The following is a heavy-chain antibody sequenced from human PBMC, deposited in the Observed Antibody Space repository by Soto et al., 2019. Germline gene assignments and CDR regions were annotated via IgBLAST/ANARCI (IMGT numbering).Heavy chain of an antibody. J-gene: IGHJ5*02. D-gene: IGHD6-19*01. CDR2: IYWDDDK. V-gene: IGHV2-5*02. CDR1: GFSLSTSGVG. Sequence: SGPTLVNPTQTLTLTCTFSGFSLSTSGVGVGWIRQPPGKALEWLALIYWDDDKRYSPSLKSRLTITKDTSKNQVVLTMTNMDPVDTATYYCAHTSDIAVAGLNGFDPWGQGTLVTVSS. CDR3: AHTSDIAVAGLNGFDP.